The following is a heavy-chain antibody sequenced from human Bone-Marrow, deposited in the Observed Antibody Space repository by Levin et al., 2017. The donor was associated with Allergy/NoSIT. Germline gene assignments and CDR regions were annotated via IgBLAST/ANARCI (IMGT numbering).Heavy chain of an antibody. V-gene: IGHV4-59*01. Sequence: GSLRLSCTVSGVSISSYYWTWIRQPPGKGLEWIGYISSTGSTNYHPSLTSRVTMSVDTSKNQFSLRLNSVTAADAAIYYCARISCSSTSCYRGWFDPWGQGTLVTVSS. CDR2: ISSTGST. CDR1: GVSISSYY. D-gene: IGHD2-2*01. J-gene: IGHJ5*02. CDR3: ARISCSSTSCYRGWFDP.